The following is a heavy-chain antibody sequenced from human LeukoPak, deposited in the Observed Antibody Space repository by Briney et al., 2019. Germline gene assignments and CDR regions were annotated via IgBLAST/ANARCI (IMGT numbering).Heavy chain of an antibody. CDR3: ARSLAAAGPDFDY. V-gene: IGHV1-2*02. J-gene: IGHJ4*02. CDR2: INPNSGGT. CDR1: GYTFTGYY. Sequence: GASVKVSCKASGYTFTGYYMHWVRQVPGQGLEWMGWINPNSGGTNYAQKFQGRVTMTRDTSISTAYMELSRLRSDDTAVYYCARSLAAAGPDFDYWGQGTLVTVSS. D-gene: IGHD6-13*01.